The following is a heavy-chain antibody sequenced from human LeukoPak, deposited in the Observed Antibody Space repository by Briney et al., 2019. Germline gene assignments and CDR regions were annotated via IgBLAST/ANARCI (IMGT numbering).Heavy chain of an antibody. CDR3: ARALWDSSSWYPSPAGP. CDR1: GFTFSSYS. Sequence: PGGSLRLSCAASGFTFSSYSMNWVRQAPGEGLEWVSYISSLSGTIYYADSVKGRFTISRDNAKNSLYLQMNSLRAEDTAVYYCARALWDSSSWYPSPAGPWGQGTLVTVSS. V-gene: IGHV3-48*04. J-gene: IGHJ5*02. CDR2: ISSLSGTI. D-gene: IGHD6-13*01.